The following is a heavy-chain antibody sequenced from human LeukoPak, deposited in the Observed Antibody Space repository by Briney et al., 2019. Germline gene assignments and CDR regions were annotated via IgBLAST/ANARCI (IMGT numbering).Heavy chain of an antibody. CDR3: AREGRESAGFDY. D-gene: IGHD6-13*01. V-gene: IGHV3-7*01. CDR2: IKQDESEK. J-gene: IGHJ4*02. CDR1: GFTFSNYW. Sequence: GGSLRLSCVASGFTFSNYWMSWVRQVPGKGLEWVANIKQDESEKNYVDSVKGRFTTSRDNAKNSLYLQTNSLRGEDTAVYYCAREGRESAGFDYWGQGTLVTVSS.